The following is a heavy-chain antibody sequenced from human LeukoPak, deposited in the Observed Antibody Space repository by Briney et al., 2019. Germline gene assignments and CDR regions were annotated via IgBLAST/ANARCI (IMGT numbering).Heavy chain of an antibody. CDR3: ARARGDSPRIYYYMDV. J-gene: IGHJ6*03. CDR1: GGSIIIGDYR. D-gene: IGHD3-16*01. V-gene: IGHV4-30-4*01. Sequence: LSLPCSVAGGSIIIGDYRRSWSRPSAGKGLEWIGYIYYIGTAYYNPSLRSRVALSADTSKNQFSLKLNSVTVADSAVYFCARARGDSPRIYYYMDVWGKGTTVTVSS. CDR2: IYYIGTA.